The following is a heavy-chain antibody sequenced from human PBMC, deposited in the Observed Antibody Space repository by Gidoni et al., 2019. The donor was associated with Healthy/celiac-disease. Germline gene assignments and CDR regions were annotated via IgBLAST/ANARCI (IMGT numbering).Heavy chain of an antibody. CDR2: INAGNGNT. J-gene: IGHJ4*02. CDR1: GYTFTSYA. CDR3: ARILMTTVTTTFDY. D-gene: IGHD4-17*01. Sequence: QVQLVQSGAEVKKPGASVKVSCKASGYTFTSYAMHWVRQAPGQRLEWMGWINAGNGNTKYSQKFQGRVTITRDTSASTAYMELSSLRSEDTAVYYCARILMTTVTTTFDYWGQGTLVTVSS. V-gene: IGHV1-3*01.